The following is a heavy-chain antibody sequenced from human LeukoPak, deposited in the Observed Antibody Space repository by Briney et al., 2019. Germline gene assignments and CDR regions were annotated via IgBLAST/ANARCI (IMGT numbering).Heavy chain of an antibody. CDR3: AREYYYDSSGYYGGFDY. Sequence: SETLSLTCAVYGGSFSGYYCSWIRQPPGKGREWIGEINHSGSTNYNPSLKSRVTISLDTSTNQFSLKLSSVTAADTAVYYCAREYYYDSSGYYGGFDYWGQGTLVTVSS. V-gene: IGHV4-34*01. D-gene: IGHD3-22*01. J-gene: IGHJ4*02. CDR1: GGSFSGYY. CDR2: INHSGST.